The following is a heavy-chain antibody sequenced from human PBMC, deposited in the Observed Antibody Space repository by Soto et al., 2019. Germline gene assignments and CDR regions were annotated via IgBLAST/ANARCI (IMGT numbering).Heavy chain of an antibody. D-gene: IGHD5-12*01. V-gene: IGHV1-18*01. CDR3: ALEDGYSGYDRNDY. J-gene: IGHJ4*02. CDR1: TYTFTSYG. CDR2: ISAYNGNT. Sequence: ASVKVSCKASTYTFTSYGISWVRQAPGQGLEWMGWISAYNGNTNYAQKLQGRVTMTTDTSTSTAYMELRSLRSDDTAVYYCALEDGYSGYDRNDYWGQGTLVTVPS.